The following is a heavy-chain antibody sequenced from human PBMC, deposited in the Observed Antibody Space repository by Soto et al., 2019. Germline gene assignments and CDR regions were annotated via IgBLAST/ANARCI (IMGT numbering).Heavy chain of an antibody. J-gene: IGHJ4*02. Sequence: PGGLLRLSNTAAESNFSSYGIHCVRQAPGKGLEYVSAISSNGGSTYYADSVKGRFTISRDNSKNTLYLQMSSLRAEDTAVYYCVKDLSQCSGYDTTVSAYWGKGSLVPGSS. CDR3: VKDLSQCSGYDTTVSAY. D-gene: IGHD5-12*01. CDR1: ESNFSSYG. V-gene: IGHV3-64D*08. CDR2: ISSNGGST.